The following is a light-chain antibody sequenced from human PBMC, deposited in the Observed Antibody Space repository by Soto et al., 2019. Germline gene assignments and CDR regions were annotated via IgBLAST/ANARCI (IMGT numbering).Light chain of an antibody. CDR2: MAS. CDR1: QSVGTW. CDR3: QQYNSYSQT. Sequence: DIQMTQSPSTLSASVGDRVTITCRASQSVGTWLAWYQQKPGRAPSLLIYMASSLESGVPSRFSGSGSGTEFTLTISSLQPDDFATYYCQQYNSYSQTFGQGTKVEIK. V-gene: IGKV1-5*03. J-gene: IGKJ1*01.